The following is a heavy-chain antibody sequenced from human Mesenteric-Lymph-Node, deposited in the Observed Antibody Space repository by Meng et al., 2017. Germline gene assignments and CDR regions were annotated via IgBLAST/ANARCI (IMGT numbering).Heavy chain of an antibody. D-gene: IGHD6-13*01. CDR3: VREFDTSNWYSTYFEH. V-gene: IGHV3-30*03. Sequence: GGSLRLSCAASGFTFSSYGRHWVRQAPGKGLEWVAVISYSGSTKYYADSVKGRFTISRDDSKRMLFLQMNSLRTEDTAVYYCVREFDTSNWYSTYFEHWGQGTLVTVSS. CDR2: ISYSGSTK. CDR1: GFTFSSYG. J-gene: IGHJ4*02.